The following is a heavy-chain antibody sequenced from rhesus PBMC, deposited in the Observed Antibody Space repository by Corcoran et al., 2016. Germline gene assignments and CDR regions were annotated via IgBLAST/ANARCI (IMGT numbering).Heavy chain of an antibody. J-gene: IGHJ5-1*01. CDR3: ARPVTTKGNNRFDV. CDR2: ISGSSGST. V-gene: IGHV4-99*01. D-gene: IGHD4-17*01. CDR1: GYSISRGYY. Sequence: QVQLQESGPGLVKPSETQSLTCAVSGYSISRGYYWGWIRPPPGEGLENIGYISGSSGSTYYNPSLKSRVTISKATSKNQFSLKLSSVTAADTAVYYCARPVTTKGNNRFDVWGPGVLVTVSS.